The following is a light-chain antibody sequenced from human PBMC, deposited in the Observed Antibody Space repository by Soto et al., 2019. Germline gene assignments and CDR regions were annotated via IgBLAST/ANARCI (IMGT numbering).Light chain of an antibody. V-gene: IGKV1-5*03. CDR2: QAS. Sequence: DIQMPQSPSAVSASVGDSATITCRASQTISSWLAWYQQKPGEAPRLLIYQASSLETEVPSRFSGSGSGTEFTLTISSLQPGDFATYYCQEYTRYPQTVGQGTKVDI. CDR1: QTISSW. J-gene: IGKJ1*01. CDR3: QEYTRYPQT.